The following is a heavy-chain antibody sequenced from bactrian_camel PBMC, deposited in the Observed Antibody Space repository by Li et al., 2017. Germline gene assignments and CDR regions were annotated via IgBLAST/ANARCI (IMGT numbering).Heavy chain of an antibody. CDR3: VPCLYSWSAFPF. V-gene: IGHV3S1*01. Sequence: HVQLVESGGGSVQAGGSLRLSCAASGYTYNRNCMAWFRQAPGKEREGVARIATGSGNTYYADSVKGRFTISQDNAKNTLYLQLNSLKTEDTAMYYCVPCLYSWSAFPFWGQGTQVTVS. D-gene: IGHD2*01. CDR1: GYTYNRNC. J-gene: IGHJ4*01. CDR2: IATGSGNT.